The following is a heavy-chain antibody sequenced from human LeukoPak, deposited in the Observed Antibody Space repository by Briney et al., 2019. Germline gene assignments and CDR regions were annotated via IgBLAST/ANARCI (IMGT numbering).Heavy chain of an antibody. Sequence: ASVKVSCKTSGYTFTSYGITWMRQAPGQGLEWMGWISAYNGNTNYAQKLQGRITMTTDTSTSTAHMELRSLRSDDTAVYYCARDLGGAVVGIIPLFDYWGQGTLVTVSS. V-gene: IGHV1-18*01. CDR2: ISAYNGNT. J-gene: IGHJ4*02. CDR1: GYTFTSYG. CDR3: ARDLGGAVVGIIPLFDY. D-gene: IGHD3-22*01.